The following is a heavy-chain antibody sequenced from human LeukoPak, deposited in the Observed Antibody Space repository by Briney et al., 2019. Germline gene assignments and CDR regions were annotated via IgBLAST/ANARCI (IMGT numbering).Heavy chain of an antibody. D-gene: IGHD2-2*01. CDR1: GYTFTDYY. CDR3: ARADFLYCSSTTCLFDY. J-gene: IGHJ4*02. Sequence: ASVKVSCEASGYTFTDYYMHWVRQAPGQGCEWMGRINPNDGDTNYAQTLQGRVTMTRDTSISTAHMEVSRLRSDDTAVYCCARADFLYCSSTTCLFDYWGQGTLVTVSS. V-gene: IGHV1-2*06. CDR2: INPNDGDT.